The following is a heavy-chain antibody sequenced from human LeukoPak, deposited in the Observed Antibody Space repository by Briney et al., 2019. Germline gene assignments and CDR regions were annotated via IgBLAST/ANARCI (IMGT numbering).Heavy chain of an antibody. Sequence: GGSLRLSCAASGFRFDDHGMNWVRQAPGKGLEWVSGTNWNGGTTGYVDSVKGRFTISRDNAKNSLYLQMNSLRVEDTAVYYCARGGFNSGWYLEYFQHWGQGNLVTVSS. CDR3: ARGGFNSGWYLEYFQH. CDR1: GFRFDDHG. D-gene: IGHD6-19*01. V-gene: IGHV3-20*04. CDR2: TNWNGGTT. J-gene: IGHJ1*01.